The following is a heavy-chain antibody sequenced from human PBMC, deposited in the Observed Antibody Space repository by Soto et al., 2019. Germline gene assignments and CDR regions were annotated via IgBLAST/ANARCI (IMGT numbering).Heavy chain of an antibody. Sequence: QVQLQESGPGLVKPSQTLSLTCTVSGDSITTSGDYWSWIRQNPGKGLEWIGYISHTGITEYNPSLNSRLTLSIDTSKNQFSLEMTSVTAADTAVYYCARVSHDYCYGWLDPWGQGIPVIVSS. CDR1: GDSITTSGDY. CDR3: ARVSHDYCYGWLDP. V-gene: IGHV4-31*03. J-gene: IGHJ5*02. D-gene: IGHD2-15*01. CDR2: ISHTGIT.